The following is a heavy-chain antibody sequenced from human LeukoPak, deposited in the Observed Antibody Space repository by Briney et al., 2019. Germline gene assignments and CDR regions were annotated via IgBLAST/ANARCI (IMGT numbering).Heavy chain of an antibody. CDR1: GGSFSGYY. V-gene: IGHV4-34*01. CDR2: INHSGST. J-gene: IGHJ4*02. CDR3: ARHREPSRYFDWLLPYYFDY. Sequence: LETLSLTCAVYGGSFSGYYWSWIRQPPGKGLEWIGEINHSGSTNYNPSLKSRVTISVDTSKNQFSLKLSSVTAADTAVYYCARHREPSRYFDWLLPYYFDYWGQGTLVTVSS. D-gene: IGHD3-9*01.